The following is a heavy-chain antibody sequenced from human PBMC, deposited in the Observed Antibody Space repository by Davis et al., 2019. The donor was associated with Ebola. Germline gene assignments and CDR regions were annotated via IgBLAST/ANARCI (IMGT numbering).Heavy chain of an antibody. CDR2: ISPGDSDT. J-gene: IGHJ5*02. CDR1: GYSFTSGW. V-gene: IGHV5-51*01. CDR3: ARQPGAGWFDP. D-gene: IGHD7-27*01. Sequence: GGSLRLSCKASGYSFTSGWIGWVRQMPGKGLEWMAIISPGDSDTRYSPSFQGRVTMSVDKSISTAYLQWSSLEASDTAMYYCARQPGAGWFDPWGQGTLVIVSS.